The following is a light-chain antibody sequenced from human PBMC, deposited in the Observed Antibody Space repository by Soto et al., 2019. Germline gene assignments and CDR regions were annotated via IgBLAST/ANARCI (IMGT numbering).Light chain of an antibody. CDR3: QQSYRT. V-gene: IGKV1-39*01. CDR2: TAS. J-gene: IGKJ1*01. Sequence: DIQMTQAPSSVSVSVGDRVTITCRASQSISNYLNWYQQKPGKAPKLLIYTASSLQSGVPSRFSGSGSGTDFTLTISSVQPEDFATYYCQQSYRTFGQGTKVDI. CDR1: QSISNY.